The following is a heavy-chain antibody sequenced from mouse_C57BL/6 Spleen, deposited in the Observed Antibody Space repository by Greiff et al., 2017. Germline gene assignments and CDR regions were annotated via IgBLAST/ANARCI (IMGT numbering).Heavy chain of an antibody. CDR3: AKSRGLPPWCAY. CDR2: IWRGGST. V-gene: IGHV2-5*01. J-gene: IGHJ3*01. CDR1: GFSLTSYG. D-gene: IGHD5-5*01. Sequence: VQLQQSGPGLVQPSQSLSITCTVSGFSLTSYGVHWVRQSPGKGLAWLGVIWRGGSTDYNAAFMSRLSITKDNSKSQVFFKMNSLQADDTAIYYCAKSRGLPPWCAYWGQGTLVTVSA.